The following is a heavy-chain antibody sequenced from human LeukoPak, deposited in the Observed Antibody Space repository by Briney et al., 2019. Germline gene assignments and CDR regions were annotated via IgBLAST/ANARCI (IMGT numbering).Heavy chain of an antibody. CDR1: GFTVSSNY. Sequence: GVSLRLSCAASGFTVSSNYMSWVRQAPGKGLEWVSVMYSGGATYYADSVKGRFTISRDNSKNTLYLQMNSLRAEDTAVYYCAGRTAKYGMDVWGQGSTVTVSS. V-gene: IGHV3-66*01. J-gene: IGHJ6*02. CDR3: AGRTAKYGMDV. D-gene: IGHD2/OR15-2a*01. CDR2: MYSGGAT.